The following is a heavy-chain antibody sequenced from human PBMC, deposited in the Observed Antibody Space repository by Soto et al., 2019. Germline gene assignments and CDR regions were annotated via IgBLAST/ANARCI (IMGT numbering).Heavy chain of an antibody. V-gene: IGHV3-74*01. CDR1: GITFTNYW. J-gene: IGHJ4*02. Sequence: EVQLVESGGGSVQPGGSLRLSCVASGITFTNYWMHWVRQVPGKGRVWVARVDSDGRGTSYADFVKGRFTLSRDNAKNTLYLQMNRLRVKDTAIYYCGTVFEHWGQGIPVTVSS. CDR2: VDSDGRGT. CDR3: GTVFEH.